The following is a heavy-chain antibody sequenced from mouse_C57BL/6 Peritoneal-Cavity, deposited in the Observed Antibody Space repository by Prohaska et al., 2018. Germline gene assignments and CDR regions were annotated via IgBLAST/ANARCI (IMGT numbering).Heavy chain of an antibody. Sequence: HGKSLAWIGYINPNNGGTSYNQKFKGKATLTVNKSSSTAYMELRSLTSEDSAVYYCARGDSTFFHWYFDVWGTGTTVTVSS. CDR2: INPNNGGT. D-gene: IGHD5-1*01. CDR3: ARGDSTFFHWYFDV. V-gene: IGHV1-22*01. J-gene: IGHJ1*03.